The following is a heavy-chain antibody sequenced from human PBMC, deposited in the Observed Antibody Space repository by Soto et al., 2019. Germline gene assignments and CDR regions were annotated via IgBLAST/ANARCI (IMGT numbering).Heavy chain of an antibody. CDR1: GGSVSSSSYY. V-gene: IGHV4-39*01. Sequence: SETLSLTCTVSGGSVSSSSYYWGWIRQPPGKGLEWIGSIYYSGSTYYNPSLKSRVTISVDTSKNQFSLKLSSVTAADTAVYYCASHSTHAYSDFWSGYLESFQHWGQATLVTVS. CDR3: ASHSTHAYSDFWSGYLESFQH. CDR2: IYYSGST. J-gene: IGHJ1*01. D-gene: IGHD3-3*01.